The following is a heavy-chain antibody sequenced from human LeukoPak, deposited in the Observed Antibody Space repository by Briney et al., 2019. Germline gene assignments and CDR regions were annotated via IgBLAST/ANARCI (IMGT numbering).Heavy chain of an antibody. CDR3: AKGVRDCSGGSCYGY. V-gene: IGHV3-23*01. CDR1: GFTFSSYA. D-gene: IGHD2-15*01. CDR2: ISGSGGST. Sequence: GGSLRLSCAASGFTFSSYAMSWVRQAPGKGLEWVSAISGSGGSTYYADSVKGRFTISRDNSKNTLYLQMNSLRAEDTAVYYCAKGVRDCSGGSCYGYWGQGTLVTVSS. J-gene: IGHJ4*02.